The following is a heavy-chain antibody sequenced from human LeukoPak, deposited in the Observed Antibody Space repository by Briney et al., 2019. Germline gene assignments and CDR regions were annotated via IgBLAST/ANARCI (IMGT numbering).Heavy chain of an antibody. Sequence: GGSLRLSCEGSGFTFSNYWMGWVRQAPGKGLQWVANIKTDGSEKYYVDSVKGRFTISRDNAKNSLYLQMNSLRAEDTAVYYCASWAGNTQSDSWSGPFDYWGQGTLVTVSS. CDR3: ASWAGNTQSDSWSGPFDY. D-gene: IGHD3-3*01. CDR1: GFTFSNYW. J-gene: IGHJ4*02. V-gene: IGHV3-7*01. CDR2: IKTDGSEK.